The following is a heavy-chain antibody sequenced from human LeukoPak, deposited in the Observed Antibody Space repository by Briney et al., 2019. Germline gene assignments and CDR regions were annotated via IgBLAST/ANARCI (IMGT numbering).Heavy chain of an antibody. D-gene: IGHD5-12*01. Sequence: GGSLRLSCAASGFTFDDYAMHWVRQAPGKGLEWVSSISSSSSYIYYADSVKGRFTISRDNAKNSLYLQVNSLRAEDTAVYYCAKAGIVAYLYWGQGTLVTVSS. V-gene: IGHV3-21*01. CDR3: AKAGIVAYLY. CDR1: GFTFDDYA. J-gene: IGHJ4*02. CDR2: ISSSSSYI.